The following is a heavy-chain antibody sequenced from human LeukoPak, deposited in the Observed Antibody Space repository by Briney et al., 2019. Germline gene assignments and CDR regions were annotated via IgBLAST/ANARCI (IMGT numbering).Heavy chain of an antibody. D-gene: IGHD2-15*01. V-gene: IGHV3-9*01. CDR2: ISWNSGRI. J-gene: IGHJ6*02. CDR3: AKDIGSYCSGGSCYSEGAYYYYYGMDV. CDR1: GFTFEDYA. Sequence: GGSLRLSCAASGFTFEDYAMHWVRQAPGKGLEWVSGISWNSGRIGYADSVKGRFTISRDNAKNSLYLQMNSLRAEDTALYYCAKDIGSYCSGGSCYSEGAYYYYYGMDVWGQGTTVTVSS.